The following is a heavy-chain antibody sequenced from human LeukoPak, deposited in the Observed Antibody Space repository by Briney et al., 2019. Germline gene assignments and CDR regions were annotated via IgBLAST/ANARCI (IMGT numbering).Heavy chain of an antibody. Sequence: SETLSLTCTVSGGSISSYYWSWIRQPPGKGLEWIGEINHSGSTNYNPSLKSRVTISVDTSKNQFSLKLSSVTAADTAVYYCARDRYYYGPSVLDHWGQGTLVTVSS. CDR3: ARDRYYYGPSVLDH. CDR1: GGSISSYY. J-gene: IGHJ5*02. CDR2: INHSGST. V-gene: IGHV4-34*01. D-gene: IGHD3-10*01.